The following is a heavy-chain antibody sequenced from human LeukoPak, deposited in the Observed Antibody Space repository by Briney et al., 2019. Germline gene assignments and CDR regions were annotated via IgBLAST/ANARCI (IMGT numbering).Heavy chain of an antibody. V-gene: IGHV3-11*06. CDR1: GFTFSDYY. D-gene: IGHD6-13*01. Sequence: PGGSLRLSCAASGFTFSDYYMSWIRQAPGKGLEWVSYISSSSSYIYYADSVKGRFTISRDNAKNSLYLQMNSLRAEDTAVYYCARDAVYSSSWQYYWGQGTLVTVSS. CDR3: ARDAVYSSSWQYY. J-gene: IGHJ4*02. CDR2: ISSSSSYI.